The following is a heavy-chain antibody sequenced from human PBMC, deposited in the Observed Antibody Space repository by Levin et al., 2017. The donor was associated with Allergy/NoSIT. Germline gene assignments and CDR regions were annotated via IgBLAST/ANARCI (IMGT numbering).Heavy chain of an antibody. CDR1: GYTFTGYY. J-gene: IGHJ3*02. D-gene: IGHD3-22*01. CDR3: ARPNYYDSSGYYDAFDI. V-gene: IGHV1-2*02. Sequence: ASVKVSCKASGYTFTGYYMHWVRQAPGQGLEWMGWINPNSGGTNYAQKFQGRVTMTRDTSISTAYMELSRLRSDDTAVYYCARPNYYDSSGYYDAFDIWGQGTMVTVSS. CDR2: INPNSGGT.